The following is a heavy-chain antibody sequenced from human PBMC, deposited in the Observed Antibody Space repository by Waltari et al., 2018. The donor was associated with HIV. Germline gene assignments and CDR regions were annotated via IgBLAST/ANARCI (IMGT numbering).Heavy chain of an antibody. CDR3: ARLGGGNGDRYWHFDL. CDR1: GGIVGTSV. J-gene: IGHJ2*01. CDR2: IVPLLGTA. D-gene: IGHD2-21*01. V-gene: IGHV1-69*01. Sequence: AHLLQFGAAVKTPAPSVTLSCRSPGGIVGTSVLQWLRQVPGQGLEWMGGIVPLLGTATYAQIFQGRVTITADEVTTTTHMELSSLTSEDTALYYCARLGGGNGDRYWHFDLWGRGTLVTVSS.